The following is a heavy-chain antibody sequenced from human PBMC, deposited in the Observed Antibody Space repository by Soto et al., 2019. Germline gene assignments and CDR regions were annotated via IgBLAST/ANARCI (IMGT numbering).Heavy chain of an antibody. CDR1: GFTFISYA. J-gene: IGHJ3*02. CDR3: AKDRTHFGVGTAKYDDFDI. CDR2: ISGSGGST. D-gene: IGHD2-2*01. V-gene: IGHV3-23*01. Sequence: GGSLRLSCAASGFTFISYAMSWVLQAPGKGLEWVSAISGSGGSTYYADSVKGRFTISRDNSKNTLYLQMNSLRAEDTAVYYCAKDRTHFGVGTAKYDDFDISGQGTMVTV.